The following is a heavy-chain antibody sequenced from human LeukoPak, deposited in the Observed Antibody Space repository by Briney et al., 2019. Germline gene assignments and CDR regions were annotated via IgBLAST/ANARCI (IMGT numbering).Heavy chain of an antibody. D-gene: IGHD3-10*01. CDR2: ITSGGGST. J-gene: IGHJ4*02. V-gene: IGHV3-11*01. CDR1: GLSVSDYY. Sequence: GGSLRLSCAASGLSVSDYYMSGIRQSPGKGLEWISYITSGGGSTKYADSVKGRFTISRDNAKNSVALQMNNLRAEDTAVYYCTRERRGTYFAFESWGQGTLVTVSS. CDR3: TRERRGTYFAFES.